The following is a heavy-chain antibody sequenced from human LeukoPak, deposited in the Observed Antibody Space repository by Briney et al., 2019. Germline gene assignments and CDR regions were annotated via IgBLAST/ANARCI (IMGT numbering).Heavy chain of an antibody. CDR2: IKQDGSEE. V-gene: IGHV3-7*01. J-gene: IGHJ6*03. Sequence: GGSLRLSCAASGFTFSSYWMSWVRQAPGKGLEWEANIKQDGSEEYYVDSVKGRFTISRDNAKNSLYLQMNSLTAEDTAVYYCARLLSNYYYYMDVWGKGTTVTVSS. CDR3: ARLLSNYYYYMDV. CDR1: GFTFSSYW. D-gene: IGHD2/OR15-2a*01.